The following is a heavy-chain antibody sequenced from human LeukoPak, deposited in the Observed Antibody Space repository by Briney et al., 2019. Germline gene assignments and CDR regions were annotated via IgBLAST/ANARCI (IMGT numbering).Heavy chain of an antibody. CDR2: IYSGGST. CDR1: GFTVSSNY. CDR3: ARALYSSGWYGAFDI. Sequence: GGSLRLSCAASGFTVSSNYMSWVRQAPGKGLEWVSVIYSGGSTYYADSVKGRFAISRDNSKNTLYLQMNSLRAEDTAVYYCARALYSSGWYGAFDIWGQRTMVTVS. J-gene: IGHJ3*02. V-gene: IGHV3-66*02. D-gene: IGHD6-19*01.